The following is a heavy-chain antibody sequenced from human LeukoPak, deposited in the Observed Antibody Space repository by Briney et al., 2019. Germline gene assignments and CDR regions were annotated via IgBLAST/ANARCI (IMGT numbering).Heavy chain of an antibody. J-gene: IGHJ4*02. Sequence: RPSETLSLTCTVSGYSISSGYYWGWIRQPPGKGLEWIGSIYHSGSTYYNPSLKSRVTISVDTSKNQFSLRLSSVTAADTAFYYCARRYNWNDRWDWGQGTLVTVSP. CDR2: IYHSGST. D-gene: IGHD1-1*01. CDR1: GYSISSGYY. V-gene: IGHV4-38-2*02. CDR3: ARRYNWNDRWD.